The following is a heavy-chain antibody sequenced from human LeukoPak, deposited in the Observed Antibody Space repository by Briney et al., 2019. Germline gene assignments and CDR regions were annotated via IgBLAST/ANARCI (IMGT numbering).Heavy chain of an antibody. V-gene: IGHV3-74*01. CDR1: GFTFSSYW. CDR3: ARDRWGPLPWFDP. CDR2: INSDGSST. J-gene: IGHJ5*02. Sequence: PGGSLRLSCAASGFTFSSYWMHWVRQAPGKGLGWVSRINSDGSSTNYADSVKGRFTISRDNAKNTLYLQMNSLRAEDTAVYYSARDRWGPLPWFDPWGQGTLVTVSS. D-gene: IGHD4-23*01.